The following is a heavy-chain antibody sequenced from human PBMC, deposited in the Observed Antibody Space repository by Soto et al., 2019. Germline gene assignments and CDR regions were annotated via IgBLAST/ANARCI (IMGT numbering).Heavy chain of an antibody. J-gene: IGHJ4*02. CDR3: ARDRSMGAANYFDY. V-gene: IGHV1-3*01. CDR2: INAGNGNT. D-gene: IGHD1-26*01. Sequence: VKVSCKASGYTFTSYAMHWVRQAPGQRLEWMGCINAGNGNTEYSQKFQGRVTITRDTSASTAYMELSSLRSEDTAVYYCARDRSMGAANYFDYWGKGTLVPVSS. CDR1: GYTFTSYA.